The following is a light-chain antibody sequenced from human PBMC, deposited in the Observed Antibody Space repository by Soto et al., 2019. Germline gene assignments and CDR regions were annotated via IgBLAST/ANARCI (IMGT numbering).Light chain of an antibody. Sequence: EIVVTQSPATLSLSPGQRATLSCRTSQNINNKLVWYQQKPGQAPRLLIYGASTRATGIPARFSGSGSGTEFTLTISSLPSEDFAVYYGQHYNNWPLTFGGGTKVEIK. CDR2: GAS. V-gene: IGKV3-15*01. CDR3: QHYNNWPLT. CDR1: QNINNK. J-gene: IGKJ4*01.